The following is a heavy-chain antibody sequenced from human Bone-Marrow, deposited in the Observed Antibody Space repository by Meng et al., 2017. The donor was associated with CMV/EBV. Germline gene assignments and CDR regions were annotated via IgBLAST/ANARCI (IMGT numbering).Heavy chain of an antibody. CDR3: ARDGVVVPAAFDY. J-gene: IGHJ4*02. V-gene: IGHV1-69*04. CDR2: IIPILGIA. Sequence: SVKVSCKASGGTFSSYTISWVRQAPGQGLEWMGRIIPILGIANYAQKFQGRVTITADKSTSTAYMELSSLRSEDTAVYYCARDGVVVPAAFDYWGRGTLVTVSS. CDR1: GGTFSSYT. D-gene: IGHD2-2*01.